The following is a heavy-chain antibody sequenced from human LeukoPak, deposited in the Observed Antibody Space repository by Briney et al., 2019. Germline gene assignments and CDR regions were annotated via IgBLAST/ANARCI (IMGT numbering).Heavy chain of an antibody. J-gene: IGHJ4*02. CDR2: TNHSGST. D-gene: IGHD3-22*01. Sequence: SETLSLTCAVYGGSFSGYYWSWIRQPPGKGLEWIGETNHSGSTNYNPSLKSRVTISVDTSKNQFSLKLSSVTAADTAVYYCASRAKYDSSGYYSPLNYWGQGTLVTVYS. V-gene: IGHV4-34*01. CDR3: ASRAKYDSSGYYSPLNY. CDR1: GGSFSGYY.